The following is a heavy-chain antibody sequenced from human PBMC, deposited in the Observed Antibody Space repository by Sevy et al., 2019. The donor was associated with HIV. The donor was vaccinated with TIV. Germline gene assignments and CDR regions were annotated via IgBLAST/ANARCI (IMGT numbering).Heavy chain of an antibody. CDR3: ATKGGFWSGYQYFDS. V-gene: IGHV3-15*07. J-gene: IGHJ4*02. Sequence: GGSLRLSCTASGFTFSNAWMNWVRQAPGKGLEWVGRIKSQSDGGTIDYAAPVKGRFTISRDDSKNTLFLQMNSLRSEDTAVTCCATKGGFWSGYQYFDSWGQGTLVTVSS. CDR1: GFTFSNAW. D-gene: IGHD3-3*01. CDR2: IKSQSDGGTI.